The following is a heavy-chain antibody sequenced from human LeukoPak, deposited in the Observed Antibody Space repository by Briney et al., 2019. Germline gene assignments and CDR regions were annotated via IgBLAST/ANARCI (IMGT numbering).Heavy chain of an antibody. J-gene: IGHJ1*01. CDR1: GYTFTHYY. D-gene: IGHD2-15*01. V-gene: IGHV1-2*02. Sequence: ASVKVSCKTSGYTFTHYYIHWVRQAPGQGLEWMGWSNPSTGDTNYAQKFQGRVTMTRDTSISTAYMDLSRLTSDDTAIYYCAIDTPPYCSGGRCYFDWGQGTLVTVSS. CDR2: SNPSTGDT. CDR3: AIDTPPYCSGGRCYFD.